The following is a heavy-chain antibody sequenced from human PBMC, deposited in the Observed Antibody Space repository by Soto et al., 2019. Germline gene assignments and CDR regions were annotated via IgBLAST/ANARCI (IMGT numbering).Heavy chain of an antibody. Sequence: SETLSLTCAVSGGSISSGGYSWSWIRQPPGKDLEWIGYNYHSGSTNYKPYIKNQITISVDTSKIQFSLKLSFVTAADTAVYYCARRYGVAFDIWGQGTMVTVSS. D-gene: IGHD3-10*01. CDR3: ARRYGVAFDI. CDR2: NYHSGST. CDR1: GGSISSGGYS. J-gene: IGHJ3*02. V-gene: IGHV4-30-2*01.